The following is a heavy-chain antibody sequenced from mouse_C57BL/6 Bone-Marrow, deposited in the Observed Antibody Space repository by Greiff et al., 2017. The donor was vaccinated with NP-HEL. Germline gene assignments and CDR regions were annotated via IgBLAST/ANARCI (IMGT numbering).Heavy chain of an antibody. CDR1: GYTFTDYY. Sequence: EVQLQQSGPELVKPGASVKISCKASGYTFTDYYMNWVKQSHGKSLEWIGDINPNNGGTSYNQKFKGKATLTVDKSSSTAYMELRSLTSEDSAVYYCARERDEGGYYFDYWGQGTTLTVSS. V-gene: IGHV1-26*01. CDR3: ARERDEGGYYFDY. CDR2: INPNNGGT. J-gene: IGHJ2*01. D-gene: IGHD3-3*01.